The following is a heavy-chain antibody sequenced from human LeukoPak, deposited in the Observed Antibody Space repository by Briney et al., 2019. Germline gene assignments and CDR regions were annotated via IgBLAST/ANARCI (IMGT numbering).Heavy chain of an antibody. V-gene: IGHV3-23*01. CDR3: AKTNSGYEILYYFDY. CDR1: GFTFSSYA. D-gene: IGHD5-12*01. J-gene: IGHJ4*02. Sequence: PGGSLRLSCAASGFTFSSYAMSWVRQVPGKGLEWVSAISGSGGSTYYADSVKGRFTISRDNSKNTLYLQMNSLRAEDTAVYYCAKTNSGYEILYYFDYWGQGTLVTVSS. CDR2: ISGSGGST.